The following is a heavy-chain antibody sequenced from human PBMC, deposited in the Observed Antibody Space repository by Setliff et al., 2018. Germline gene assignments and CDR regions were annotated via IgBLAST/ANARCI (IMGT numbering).Heavy chain of an antibody. Sequence: SETLSLTCNVSGVSFSSTTFYWAWIRQSPGKGLEWIGSVSFFGSAYYNPSLQSRGAISLDTSRNQFSLNLKSVTAADTAVYFCAGATGVTYTWYFEHWGQGSLVTVSS. J-gene: IGHJ1*01. CDR2: VSFFGSA. CDR3: AGATGVTYTWYFEH. D-gene: IGHD2-21*02. V-gene: IGHV4-39*07. CDR1: GVSFSSTTFY.